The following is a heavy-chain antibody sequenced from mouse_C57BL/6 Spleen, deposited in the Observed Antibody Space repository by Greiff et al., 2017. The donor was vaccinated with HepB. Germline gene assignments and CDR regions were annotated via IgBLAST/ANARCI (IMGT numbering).Heavy chain of an antibody. J-gene: IGHJ2*01. CDR3: TKAAIYYYGRSYVDD. CDR2: IRLKSDNYAT. Sequence: DVQLPESGGGLVQPGGSIKLSCVASGFTFSNYWMNWVRQSPAKGLEWVAQIRLKSDNYATHYAESVTGRFTISRDDSKSSVYLQMNNLRAEDTGSYYGTKAAIYYYGRSYVDDWGQGTTLTVSS. CDR1: GFTFSNYW. D-gene: IGHD1-1*01. V-gene: IGHV6-3*01.